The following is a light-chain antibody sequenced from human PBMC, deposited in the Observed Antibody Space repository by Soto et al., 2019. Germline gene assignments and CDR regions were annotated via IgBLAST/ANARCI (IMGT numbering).Light chain of an antibody. Sequence: EIVLTQSPATLSLSPGERATLSCRASQSVSTYLAWYQQKPGQATRLLIYDVSKRATGIPARFSGSGSGTDFTLTIGSLEPEDFAVYYCQQRGNWPWTFGQGTKVEIK. CDR1: QSVSTY. J-gene: IGKJ1*01. CDR2: DVS. V-gene: IGKV3-11*01. CDR3: QQRGNWPWT.